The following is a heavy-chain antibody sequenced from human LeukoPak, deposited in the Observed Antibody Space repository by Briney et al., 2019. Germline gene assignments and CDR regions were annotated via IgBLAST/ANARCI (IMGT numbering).Heavy chain of an antibody. D-gene: IGHD3-22*01. CDR3: ARLGSGYYPNWSDP. Sequence: PSETLSLTCTVSGGSISSSSYYWGWIRQPPGKGLEWFGSIYYSGSTYYNPSLKSRVTISADTSNNQFSLKLSSVTAADTAVYYCARLGSGYYPNWSDPWGQGTLVTVSS. CDR1: GGSISSSSYY. V-gene: IGHV4-39*01. CDR2: IYYSGST. J-gene: IGHJ5*02.